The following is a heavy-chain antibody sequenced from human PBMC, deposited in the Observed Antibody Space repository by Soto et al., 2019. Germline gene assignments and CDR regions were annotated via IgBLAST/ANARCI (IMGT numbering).Heavy chain of an antibody. Sequence: GGSRRRCFTASGFTFSSHAMYWVRQAPGKVLDLVAVISFDGSEKYFADSVRGRFTISRGNSRNTLWLQMNSLTIDDTAVYYCARSGGNDYHGLDVWGQGTTDTVSS. CDR1: GFTFSSHA. CDR2: ISFDGSEK. J-gene: IGHJ6*02. CDR3: ARSGGNDYHGLDV. V-gene: IGHV3-30-3*01. D-gene: IGHD1-1*01.